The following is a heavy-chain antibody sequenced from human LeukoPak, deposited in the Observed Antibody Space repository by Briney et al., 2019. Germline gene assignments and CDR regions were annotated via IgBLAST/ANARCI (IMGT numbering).Heavy chain of an antibody. V-gene: IGHV1-69*06. D-gene: IGHD2-15*01. CDR2: IIPIFGTA. Sequence: SVKVSCNASGGTFSSYAISWVRQAPGQGLEWMGGIIPIFGTANYAQKFQGRVTITADKSTSTAYMELSSLRSEDTAVYYCARVGVVAATGAYYGMDVWGKGTTVTVSS. CDR3: ARVGVVAATGAYYGMDV. J-gene: IGHJ6*04. CDR1: GGTFSSYA.